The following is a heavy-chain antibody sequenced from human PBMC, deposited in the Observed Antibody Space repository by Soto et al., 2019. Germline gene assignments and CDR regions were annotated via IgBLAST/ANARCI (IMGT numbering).Heavy chain of an antibody. CDR3: ASSYHYDRSTPLDY. CDR2: IYPGDSDT. CDR1: GYSFTSYW. Sequence: GVSMKISCKGSGYSFTSYWIGWVRQMPGKGLEWMGIIYPGDSDTRYSPSFQGQVTISADKSISTAYLQWSSLKASDTAMYYCASSYHYDRSTPLDYWGQDTLLTFSS. J-gene: IGHJ4*02. D-gene: IGHD3-22*01. V-gene: IGHV5-51*01.